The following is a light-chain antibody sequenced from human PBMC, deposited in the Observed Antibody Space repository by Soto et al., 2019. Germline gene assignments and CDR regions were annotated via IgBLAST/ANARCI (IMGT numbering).Light chain of an antibody. Sequence: ALTQPASVSWSPGQSITISCTGTSSDVGGYNYVSWYQQHPGKAPKLMIYEVSNRPSGVSNRFSGSKSGNTASLTISGLQAEDEADYYCSSYTSSSTLYVFGTGTKV. CDR1: SSDVGGYNY. V-gene: IGLV2-14*01. J-gene: IGLJ1*01. CDR2: EVS. CDR3: SSYTSSSTLYV.